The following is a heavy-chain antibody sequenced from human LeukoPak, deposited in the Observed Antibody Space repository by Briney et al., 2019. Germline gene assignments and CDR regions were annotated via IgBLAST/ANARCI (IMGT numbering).Heavy chain of an antibody. CDR2: MNPNSGNT. V-gene: IGHV1-8*01. D-gene: IGHD6-13*01. CDR1: GYTFTSYD. CDR3: AISGYSSNDAFDI. Sequence: ASVKVSCKASGYTFTSYDINWVRQATGQGLEWMGWMNPNSGNTGYAQKFQGRVTTTRNTSISTAYMELSSLRSEDTAVYYCAISGYSSNDAFDIWGQGTMVTVSS. J-gene: IGHJ3*02.